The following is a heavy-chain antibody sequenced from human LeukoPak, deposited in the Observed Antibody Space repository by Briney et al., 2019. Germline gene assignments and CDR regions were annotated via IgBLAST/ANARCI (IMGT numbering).Heavy chain of an antibody. Sequence: ASVKVSCKASGGTFSSYAISWVRQAPGQGLEWTGGIIPIFGTANYAQKFQGRVTITADESTSTAYMELSSLRSEDTAVYYCAVTYYDSSGYYSAFDYWGQGTLVTVSS. D-gene: IGHD3-22*01. V-gene: IGHV1-69*01. CDR2: IIPIFGTA. J-gene: IGHJ4*02. CDR3: AVTYYDSSGYYSAFDY. CDR1: GGTFSSYA.